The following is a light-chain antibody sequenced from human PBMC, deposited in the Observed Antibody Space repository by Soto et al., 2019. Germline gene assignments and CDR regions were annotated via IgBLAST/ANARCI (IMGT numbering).Light chain of an antibody. CDR1: QSVSSY. Sequence: EIVLTQSPATLSLSPGERATLSCRASQSVSSYLAWYQQKPGQAPRLLIYDASNRATGIPARFSGSGSGTDFTLTISSLEPEVFAVYYCQQRSNWSFTFGPGTKVDIK. CDR2: DAS. V-gene: IGKV3-11*01. J-gene: IGKJ3*01. CDR3: QQRSNWSFT.